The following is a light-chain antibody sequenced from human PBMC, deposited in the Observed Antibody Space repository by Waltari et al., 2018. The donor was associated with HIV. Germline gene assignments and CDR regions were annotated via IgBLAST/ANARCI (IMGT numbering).Light chain of an antibody. CDR1: SSDVGAYNY. J-gene: IGLJ1*01. V-gene: IGLV2-14*01. CDR2: DVS. CDR3: NSYSTTYTPCV. Sequence: QSALTQPASVSGSPGQSITISCTGSSSDVGAYNYVFWYQQHPGKAPKLVIYDVSNRPSGVSNRCSGSKSGNTASLTTSGLQTEDEADYYCNSYSTTYTPCVFGTGTRVTVL.